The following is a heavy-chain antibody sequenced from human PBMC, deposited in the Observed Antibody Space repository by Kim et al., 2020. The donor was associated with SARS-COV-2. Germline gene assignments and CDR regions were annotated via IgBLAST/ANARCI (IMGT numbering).Heavy chain of an antibody. Sequence: QKYQGRVTMTEDTSTDTAYMELSSLRSEDTAVYYCATGPPYGSGNWFDPWGQGTLVTVSS. J-gene: IGHJ5*02. D-gene: IGHD3-10*01. V-gene: IGHV1-24*01. CDR3: ATGPPYGSGNWFDP.